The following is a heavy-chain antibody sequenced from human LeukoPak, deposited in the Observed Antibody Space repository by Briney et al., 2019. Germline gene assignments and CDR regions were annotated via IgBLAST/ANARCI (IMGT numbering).Heavy chain of an antibody. Sequence: SETLSLTCTVSGGSISSYYWSWIRQPAGKGLEWIGRIYTSGSTNYNPSLKSRVTMSVDTSKNQFSLKLSSVTAADTDVYYCASASLKGMLRYFDWLLVNWGQGTLVTVSS. CDR3: ASASLKGMLRYFDWLLVN. CDR2: IYTSGST. CDR1: GGSISSYY. J-gene: IGHJ4*02. V-gene: IGHV4-4*07. D-gene: IGHD3-9*01.